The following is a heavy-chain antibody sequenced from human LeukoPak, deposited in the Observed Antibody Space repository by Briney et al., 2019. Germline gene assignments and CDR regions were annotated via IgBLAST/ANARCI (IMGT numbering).Heavy chain of an antibody. Sequence: SETLSLTCTVSGGSINRYYWSWIRQPPGQGLEWIGYIYYSGSTNYNPSLKSRVTISVDTSTNQFSLNLNSVTTADTAVYYCAVDYTNYGTFDYWGQGTLVTVSS. J-gene: IGHJ4*02. CDR2: IYYSGST. V-gene: IGHV4-59*01. CDR3: AVDYTNYGTFDY. CDR1: GGSINRYY. D-gene: IGHD4-11*01.